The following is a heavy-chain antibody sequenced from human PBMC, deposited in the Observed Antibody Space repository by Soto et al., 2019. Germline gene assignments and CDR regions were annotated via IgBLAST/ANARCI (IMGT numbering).Heavy chain of an antibody. D-gene: IGHD2-21*02. Sequence: EVQLLESGGGLIQPGGSLRLSCVASGFTFSNFAMTWVRQAPGKGLEWVSSITSSSSYIYYADSVQGRFTISRDNAKNSLYLQMNSLRAEDTAVYYCASLLAYCGGDCSSRGDYWGQGTLVTVSS. J-gene: IGHJ4*02. CDR3: ASLLAYCGGDCSSRGDY. CDR1: GFTFSNFA. V-gene: IGHV3-21*01. CDR2: ITSSSSYI.